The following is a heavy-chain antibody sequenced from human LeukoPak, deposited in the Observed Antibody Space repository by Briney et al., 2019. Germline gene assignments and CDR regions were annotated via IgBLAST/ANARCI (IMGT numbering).Heavy chain of an antibody. CDR3: ARKSGSSGYPFDY. D-gene: IGHD3-22*01. Sequence: QPGGSLRLSCAASGFAFSSYSMNWVRQAPGKGLEWVSYITSSSSAIYYADSVKGRLTISRDNVKNSLYLQMNSLRAEDTAVYYCARKSGSSGYPFDYWGQGTVVTVSS. V-gene: IGHV3-48*01. CDR1: GFAFSSYS. J-gene: IGHJ4*02. CDR2: ITSSSSAI.